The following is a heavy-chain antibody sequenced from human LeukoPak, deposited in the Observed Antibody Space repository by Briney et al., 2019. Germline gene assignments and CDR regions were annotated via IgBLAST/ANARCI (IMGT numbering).Heavy chain of an antibody. D-gene: IGHD2-2*01. Sequence: GGSLRLSCAASGFTVSTTSMHWVRQAPGKGLEWVAVISFDGNEKYYADSVKGRFTISRDISTNTLSLEMNSLTPKDTAVYYCARVQLENCDMISCYVFDSWGQGTLVTVSS. CDR1: GFTVSTTS. V-gene: IGHV3-30*04. J-gene: IGHJ4*02. CDR3: ARVQLENCDMISCYVFDS. CDR2: ISFDGNEK.